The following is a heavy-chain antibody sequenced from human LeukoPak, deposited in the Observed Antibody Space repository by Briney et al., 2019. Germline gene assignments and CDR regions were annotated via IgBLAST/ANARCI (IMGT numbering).Heavy chain of an antibody. CDR2: IYYSAST. CDR1: GGLISSSSYY. J-gene: IGHJ4*02. Sequence: SETLSLTCTVSGGLISSSSYYWGWIRQPPGKGLEWIGSIYYSASTYYHPSLKSRVTISVDTSKNQFSLKLSSVTAADTAVYYCARDSYDRDYWGQGTLVTVSS. V-gene: IGHV4-39*07. D-gene: IGHD3-22*01. CDR3: ARDSYDRDY.